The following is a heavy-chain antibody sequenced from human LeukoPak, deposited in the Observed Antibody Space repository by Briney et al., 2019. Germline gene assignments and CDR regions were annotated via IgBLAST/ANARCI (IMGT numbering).Heavy chain of an antibody. D-gene: IGHD3-10*01. Sequence: GASVKVSCKASGYTFTSYDINWVRQATGQGLEWMGWMNPNSGNTGYAQKFQGGVTMTRNTSISTAYMELSGLRSEDTAVYYCARVIVRGVIIPGYWGQGTLVTVSS. CDR3: ARVIVRGVIIPGY. J-gene: IGHJ4*02. CDR1: GYTFTSYD. V-gene: IGHV1-8*01. CDR2: MNPNSGNT.